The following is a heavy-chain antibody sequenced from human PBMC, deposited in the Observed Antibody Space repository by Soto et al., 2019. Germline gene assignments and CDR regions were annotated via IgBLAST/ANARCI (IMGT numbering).Heavy chain of an antibody. V-gene: IGHV3-73*01. CDR2: IPSKINTYAT. CDR3: AKGYPLDY. CDR1: GFTFSGST. Sequence: PVGSLRLSCAASGFTFSGSTIHWVRQTSGKGLEWVGRIPSKINTYATAYAASVKGRFTISRDDSKNTLYLQMNSLKIEDTAVYYCAKGYPLDYWGQGTLVTVSS. D-gene: IGHD2-2*01. J-gene: IGHJ4*02.